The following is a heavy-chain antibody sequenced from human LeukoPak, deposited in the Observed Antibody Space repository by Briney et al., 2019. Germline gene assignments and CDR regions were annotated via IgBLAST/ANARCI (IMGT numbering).Heavy chain of an antibody. CDR3: ARGGVATIGIDY. Sequence: GRSLRLSCAASGFTFSSYGMHWVRQAPGKGLEWVAVIWYDGSNKYYADSVKGRFTISRDNSKNTLYLQMNSLRAEDTAVYYCARGGVATIGIDYWGQGTLVTASS. J-gene: IGHJ4*02. CDR2: IWYDGSNK. D-gene: IGHD5-12*01. V-gene: IGHV3-33*01. CDR1: GFTFSSYG.